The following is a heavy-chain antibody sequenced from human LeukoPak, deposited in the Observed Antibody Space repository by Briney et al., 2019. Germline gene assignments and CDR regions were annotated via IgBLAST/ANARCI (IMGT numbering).Heavy chain of an antibody. V-gene: IGHV4-34*01. J-gene: IGHJ5*02. CDR3: ARGYSSGWYNWFDP. D-gene: IGHD6-19*01. CDR2: INHSGST. CDR1: GGSFSGYY. Sequence: SETLSLTCAVYGGSFSGYYWSWIRQPPGKGLEWIGEINHSGSTNYNPSLKSRVTISVDKSKNQFSLKLSSVTAADTAVYYCARGYSSGWYNWFDPWGQGTLVTVSS.